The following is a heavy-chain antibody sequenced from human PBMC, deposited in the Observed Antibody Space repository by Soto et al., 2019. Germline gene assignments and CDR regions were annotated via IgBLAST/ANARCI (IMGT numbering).Heavy chain of an antibody. CDR2: INHSGST. V-gene: IGHV4-34*01. J-gene: IGHJ6*02. CDR1: GGSFSGYY. Sequence: QVQLQQWGAGLLKPSETLSLTCAVYGGSFSGYYWSWIRQPPGKGLEWIGEINHSGSTNYNPSLTSRVTISVDTSKNQFSLKLSSVTAADTAVYYCARGLQYYYGSGSYYRQNYYYYYGMDVWGQGTTVTVSS. D-gene: IGHD3-10*01. CDR3: ARGLQYYYGSGSYYRQNYYYYYGMDV.